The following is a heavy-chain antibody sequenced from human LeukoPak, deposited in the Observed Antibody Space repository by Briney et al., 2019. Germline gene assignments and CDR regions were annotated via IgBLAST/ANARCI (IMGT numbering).Heavy chain of an antibody. D-gene: IGHD6-6*01. CDR2: INPSGGST. Sequence: ASVKVSCKASGYTFTSYYMHWVRQAPGQGLEWMGIINPSGGSTSYAQKFQGRVTMTRDTSISTAYMELSRLRSDDTAVYYCASSLAIAAQADYWGQGTLVTVSS. J-gene: IGHJ4*02. CDR3: ASSLAIAAQADY. CDR1: GYTFTSYY. V-gene: IGHV1-46*01.